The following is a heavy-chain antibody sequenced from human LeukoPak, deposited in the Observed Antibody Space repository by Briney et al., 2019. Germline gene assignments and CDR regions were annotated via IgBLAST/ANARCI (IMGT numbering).Heavy chain of an antibody. CDR2: ISSSSSTI. Sequence: PGGSLRLSCAASGFTFSSYSMNWVRQAPGKGLEWVSYISSSSSTIYYADSVKGRFTISRDNAKNSLYLQMNSLRSEDTAVYYCAILQHYGDLAWFDPWGQGTLVTVSS. CDR3: AILQHYGDLAWFDP. V-gene: IGHV3-48*01. J-gene: IGHJ5*02. D-gene: IGHD3-10*01. CDR1: GFTFSSYS.